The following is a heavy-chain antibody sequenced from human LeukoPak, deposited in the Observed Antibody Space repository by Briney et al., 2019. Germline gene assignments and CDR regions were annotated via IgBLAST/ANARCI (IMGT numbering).Heavy chain of an antibody. CDR3: ARRSLSDPRSFDL. D-gene: IGHD2-21*02. Sequence: SETLSLTCTLSGGSISSGDYYWTWIRQPPGKGLEWIGYIYHSGTTYYNPSLKSRLTISVDTSKNQFSLKLSSVTAADTSVYYCARRSLSDPRSFDLWGRGTLVTVSS. V-gene: IGHV4-30-4*01. CDR1: GGSISSGDYY. J-gene: IGHJ2*01. CDR2: IYHSGTT.